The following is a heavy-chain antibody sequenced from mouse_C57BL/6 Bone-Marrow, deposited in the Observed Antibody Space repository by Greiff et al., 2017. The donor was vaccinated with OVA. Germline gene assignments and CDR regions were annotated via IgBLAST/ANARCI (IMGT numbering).Heavy chain of an antibody. CDR2: IYPGDGDT. D-gene: IGHD2-2*01. V-gene: IGHV1-82*01. CDR1: GYAFSSSW. Sequence: QVQLQQSGPELVKPGASVKISCKASGYAFSSSWMNWVKQRPGKGLEWIGRIYPGDGDTNYNGKVKGKATLTADKSYSTAYLQLSSLTSEDSAVYFCATGTVLMVTTQGDYWGQGTSGTVSS. J-gene: IGHJ4*01. CDR3: ATGTVLMVTTQGDY.